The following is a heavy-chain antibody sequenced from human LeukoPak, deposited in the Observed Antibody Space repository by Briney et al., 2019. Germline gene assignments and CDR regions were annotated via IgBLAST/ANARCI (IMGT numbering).Heavy chain of an antibody. CDR1: GGSISSYY. Sequence: KPSETLSLTCTVSGGSISSYYWSWIRQPPGKGLEWIGYIYYSGSTDYNPSLKSRVTISVDTSKNQFSLKLSSVTAADTAVYYCVREGVTKYYFDYWGQGTLVTVSS. CDR3: VREGVTKYYFDY. V-gene: IGHV4-59*01. CDR2: IYYSGST. J-gene: IGHJ4*02. D-gene: IGHD4-11*01.